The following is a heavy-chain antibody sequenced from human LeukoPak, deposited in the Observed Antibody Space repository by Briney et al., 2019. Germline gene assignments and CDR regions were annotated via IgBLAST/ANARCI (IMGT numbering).Heavy chain of an antibody. CDR3: ARDESYSNYNNWFDP. CDR2: IYYSGST. D-gene: IGHD4-11*01. Sequence: SETLSLTCTVSGGSISSSSYYWGWIRQPPRKGLEWIGSIYYSGSTYYNPSLKSRVTISVDTSKNQFSLKLSSVTAADTAVYYCARDESYSNYNNWFDPWGQGTLVAVSS. V-gene: IGHV4-39*07. J-gene: IGHJ5*02. CDR1: GGSISSSSYY.